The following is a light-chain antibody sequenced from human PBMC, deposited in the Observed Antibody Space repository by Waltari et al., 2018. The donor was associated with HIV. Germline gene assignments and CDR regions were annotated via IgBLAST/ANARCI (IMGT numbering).Light chain of an antibody. V-gene: IGKV3-11*01. CDR2: GAS. CDR3: QQRRNWPLT. J-gene: IGKJ4*01. Sequence: EIVLTQSPDPLSLSPGERATLSCCASQSVRSSLAWYQQKPGQPPRLLIYGASNRATGIPARFSGSGSGTDFTLTISSLEPEDFAVYYCQQRRNWPLTFGGGTKVEIK. CDR1: QSVRSS.